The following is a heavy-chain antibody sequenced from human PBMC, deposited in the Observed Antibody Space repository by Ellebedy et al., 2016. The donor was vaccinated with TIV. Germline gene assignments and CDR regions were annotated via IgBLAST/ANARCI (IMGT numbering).Heavy chain of an antibody. CDR3: ARGRSHEYWSGHYDNGFDY. J-gene: IGHJ4*02. V-gene: IGHV4-34*01. Sequence: SETLSLXCAVHAGSFSGYYWSWIRQTPGKGLEWIGEIDQSGTTNYNPPLMSRVTISVDRSKNQFFLILTSVSAADTAVYFCARGRSHEYWSGHYDNGFDYWGQGILVTVSS. CDR2: IDQSGTT. D-gene: IGHD3-3*01. CDR1: AGSFSGYY.